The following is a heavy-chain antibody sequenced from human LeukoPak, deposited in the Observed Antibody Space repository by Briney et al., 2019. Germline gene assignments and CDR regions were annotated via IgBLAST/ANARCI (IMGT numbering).Heavy chain of an antibody. CDR1: GFTFSSYW. J-gene: IGHJ4*02. D-gene: IGHD6-13*01. CDR3: ARDIEAAGLFLDY. CDR2: TKYDGSEK. V-gene: IGHV3-7*01. Sequence: PGGSLRLSCAASGFTFSSYWVSWVRQAPGKGLERVANTKYDGSEKYYVDSVKGRFTISRDNAKNSLYLQMNSLRAEDTAVYYCARDIEAAGLFLDYWGQGTLVTVSS.